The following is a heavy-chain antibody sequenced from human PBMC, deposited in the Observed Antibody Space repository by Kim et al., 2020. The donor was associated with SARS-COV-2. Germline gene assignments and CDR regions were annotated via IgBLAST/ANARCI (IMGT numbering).Heavy chain of an antibody. CDR2: INHSGST. Sequence: SETLSLTCAVYGGSFSGYYWRSIRQPSGNGLEWSGGINHSGSTNYNPSLKSRVTISVDTSKNQSPPKLNSVSAADTAVYYCRRGFGSNPKAPGFDPSAQG. D-gene: IGHD2-15*01. V-gene: IGHV4-34*03. J-gene: IGHJ5*02. CDR1: GGSFSGYY. CDR3: RRGFGSNPKAPGFDP.